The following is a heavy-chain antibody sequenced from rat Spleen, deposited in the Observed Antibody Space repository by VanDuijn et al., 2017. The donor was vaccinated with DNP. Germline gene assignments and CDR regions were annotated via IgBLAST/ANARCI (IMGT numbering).Heavy chain of an antibody. J-gene: IGHJ2*01. V-gene: IGHV5-22*01. Sequence: EVQMVESGGGLVQPGRSLKLSCAASGFNLRYYYMAWVRRAPTKGLEWVAYSSYDVGSTYNGDSVKGRFTISRDNAKNTLYLQMNSLRSEDMATYYCSRHVLPLRVWDYWGQGVMVTVSS. D-gene: IGHD1-4*01. CDR2: SSYDVGST. CDR1: GFNLRYYY. CDR3: SRHVLPLRVWDY.